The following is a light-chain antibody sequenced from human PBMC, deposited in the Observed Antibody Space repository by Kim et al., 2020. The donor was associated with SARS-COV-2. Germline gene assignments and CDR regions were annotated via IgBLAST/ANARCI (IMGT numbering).Light chain of an antibody. CDR3: NSRDSSGNHLV. CDR1: SLRSYY. CDR2: GKN. V-gene: IGLV3-19*01. Sequence: ALGHTVRITCQGDSLRSYYASWYQQKPGQAPVLVIYGKNNRTSGIPDRFAGSSSGNTASLTITGAQAEDEADYYCNSRDSSGNHLVFGGGTQLTVL. J-gene: IGLJ3*02.